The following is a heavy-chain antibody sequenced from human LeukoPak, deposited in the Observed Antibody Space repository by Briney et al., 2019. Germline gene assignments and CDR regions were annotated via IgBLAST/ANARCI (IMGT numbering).Heavy chain of an antibody. CDR2: ISYDGSNK. CDR3: AKEHCSSTSCPFDY. J-gene: IGHJ4*02. D-gene: IGHD2-2*01. CDR1: GFTFSSYG. V-gene: IGHV3-30*18. Sequence: PGGSLRLSCAASGFTFSSYGMHWVRQAPGKGLEWVAVISYDGSNKYYADSVKGRFTISRDNSKNTLYLQMNSLRAEDTAVYYCAKEHCSSTSCPFDYWGQETLVTVSS.